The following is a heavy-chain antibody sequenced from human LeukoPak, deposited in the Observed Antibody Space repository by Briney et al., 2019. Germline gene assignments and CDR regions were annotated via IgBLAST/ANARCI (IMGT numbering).Heavy chain of an antibody. CDR1: GFTFSSYA. CDR3: AKDVVLTPGYFVC. V-gene: IGHV3-23*01. Sequence: GGSLRLSCAASGFTFSSYASSWVRQAPGKGLEWVSAISGGGISTYYADSVKGRLTISRDNSKNTLYLQMNSLRAEDTAVYYCAKDVVLTPGYFVCWGQGTLVTVSS. D-gene: IGHD4/OR15-4a*01. CDR2: ISGGGIST. J-gene: IGHJ4*02.